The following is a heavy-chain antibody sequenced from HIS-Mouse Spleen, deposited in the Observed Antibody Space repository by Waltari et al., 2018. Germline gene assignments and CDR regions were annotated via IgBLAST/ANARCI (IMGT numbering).Heavy chain of an antibody. D-gene: IGHD6-19*01. V-gene: IGHV4-34*01. J-gene: IGHJ6*02. Sequence: QVQLQQWGAGLLKPSETLSLTCAVYGGSFSGYYWSWIRQPPGEGLAWIGEINHSGSTNYNPSLKSRVTISVDTSKNQFSLKLGSVTAADTAVYYCAREDSSGWYYYYYGMDVWGQGTTVTVSS. CDR3: AREDSSGWYYYYYGMDV. CDR1: GGSFSGYY. CDR2: INHSGST.